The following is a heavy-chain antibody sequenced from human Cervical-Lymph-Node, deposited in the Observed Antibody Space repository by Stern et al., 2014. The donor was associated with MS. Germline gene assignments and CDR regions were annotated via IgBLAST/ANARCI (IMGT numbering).Heavy chain of an antibody. Sequence: QVQLGQSGAEVKKPGASVRVSCKASGYTFTTYYMHWVRQAPGQGLEWIGRITAKTDTTVLVQKFQGWVNMTRDTSVSTAYMNLSRLTSDDTAVYYCANLRGGVEDYGLDVWGQGTTVTVSS. V-gene: IGHV1-2*04. CDR3: ANLRGGVEDYGLDV. CDR2: ITAKTDTT. CDR1: GYTFTTYY. D-gene: IGHD3-10*01. J-gene: IGHJ6*02.